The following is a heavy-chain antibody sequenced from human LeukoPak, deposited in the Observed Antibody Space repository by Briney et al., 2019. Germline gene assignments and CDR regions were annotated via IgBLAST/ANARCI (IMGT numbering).Heavy chain of an antibody. J-gene: IGHJ6*03. D-gene: IGHD3-10*01. CDR1: GGSFSGYY. CDR3: ARHDYYGSGSFYYMDV. CDR2: INHSGST. V-gene: IGHV4-34*01. Sequence: PSETLSLTCAVYGGSFSGYYWSWIRQPPGRGLEWIGEINHSGSTNYNPSLKSRATISVDTSKNQFSLKLSSVTAADTAVYYCARHDYYGSGSFYYMDVWGKGTTVTVSS.